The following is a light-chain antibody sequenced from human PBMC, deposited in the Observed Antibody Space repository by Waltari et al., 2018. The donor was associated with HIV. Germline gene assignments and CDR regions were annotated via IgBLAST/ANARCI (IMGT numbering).Light chain of an antibody. V-gene: IGKV1-39*01. J-gene: IGKJ1*01. CDR1: QTITSY. Sequence: DIQMTQSPSSLSASVGERVTITCRARQTITSYLNWYQQKPGKAPKLLIYAASRLQSGVPSRFSGSGSGTDFTLTISSLQPEDFATDYCQQTYSIPWTFGQGTKVEIK. CDR2: AAS. CDR3: QQTYSIPWT.